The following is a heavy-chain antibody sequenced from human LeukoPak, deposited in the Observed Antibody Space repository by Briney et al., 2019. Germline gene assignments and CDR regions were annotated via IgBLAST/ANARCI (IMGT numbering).Heavy chain of an antibody. J-gene: IGHJ5*02. CDR2: IYYGENT. V-gene: IGHV4-39*02. CDR3: ARDWYSSSWYWFDP. CDR1: GGSISSGPYY. D-gene: IGHD6-13*01. Sequence: SETLSLTCTVSGGSISSGPYYWGWIRQPPGKGLEWIGNIYYGENTYYNPSLKSRVTISIDTSKNQFYLKLSSLTAADTAVYYCARDWYSSSWYWFDPWGQGTLVTVSS.